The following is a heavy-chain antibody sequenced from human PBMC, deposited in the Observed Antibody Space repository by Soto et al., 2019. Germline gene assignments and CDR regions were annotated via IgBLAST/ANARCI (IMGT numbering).Heavy chain of an antibody. CDR2: INHSGST. CDR3: ARSAAPPYFDY. CDR1: GGSFSGYY. D-gene: IGHD6-6*01. Sequence: SETLSLTCAVYGGSFSGYYWSWIRQPPGKGLEWIGEINHSGSTNYNPSLKSRVTISVDTSKNQSSLKLSSVTAADTAVYYCARSAAPPYFDYWGQGTLVTVSS. V-gene: IGHV4-34*01. J-gene: IGHJ4*02.